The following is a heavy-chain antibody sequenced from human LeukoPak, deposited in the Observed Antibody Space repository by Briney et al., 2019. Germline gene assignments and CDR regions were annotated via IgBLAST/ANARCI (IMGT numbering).Heavy chain of an antibody. D-gene: IGHD6-6*01. Sequence: SETLSLTCTVSGGSISSSSYYWGWIRQPPGKGLEWLGSIYYSGSTYYNPSLKSRVTISVDTSKNQFSLKLSSVTAADTAVYYCARLGVSSSVLDYWGQGTLVTVSS. CDR2: IYYSGST. CDR3: ARLGVSSSVLDY. J-gene: IGHJ4*02. V-gene: IGHV4-39*01. CDR1: GGSISSSSYY.